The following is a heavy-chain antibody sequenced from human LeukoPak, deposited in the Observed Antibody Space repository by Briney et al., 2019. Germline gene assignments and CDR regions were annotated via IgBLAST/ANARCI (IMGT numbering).Heavy chain of an antibody. CDR1: GFSFNTYA. J-gene: IGHJ4*02. CDR2: ISGRGDSP. CDR3: AKFDTRRSYGDY. Sequence: PGGSLRLSCAASGFSFNTYAMSWVRQAPGKGLEWVSTISGRGDSPYYADSVKGRFTISRDNSKNTLYLQMNSLRAEDTAVYYCAKFDTRRSYGDYWGQGTLVTVSS. D-gene: IGHD5-18*01. V-gene: IGHV3-23*01.